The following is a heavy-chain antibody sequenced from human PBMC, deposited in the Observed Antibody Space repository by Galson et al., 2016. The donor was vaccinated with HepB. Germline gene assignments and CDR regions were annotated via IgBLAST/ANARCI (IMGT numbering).Heavy chain of an antibody. J-gene: IGHJ4*02. D-gene: IGHD3-10*01. CDR3: VKGLYGSGSSGDY. CDR1: GFTFSSHS. V-gene: IGHV3-23*01. Sequence: SLRLSCAASGFTFSSHSMTWVRQAPGKGLEWVSSISGGGGSTDYAGSVKGRLTISRDNSKNTLYLHLNSLRAEDTAVYFCVKGLYGSGSSGDYWGQGTLVTVSS. CDR2: ISGGGGST.